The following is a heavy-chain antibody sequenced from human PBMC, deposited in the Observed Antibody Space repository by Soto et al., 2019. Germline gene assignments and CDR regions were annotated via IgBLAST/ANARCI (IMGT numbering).Heavy chain of an antibody. D-gene: IGHD1-26*01. CDR2: ISYDGSNK. V-gene: IGHV3-30*18. CDR1: GFTFSSYG. CDR3: AKDVVVGATTGLGDYYYYYGMDV. J-gene: IGHJ6*02. Sequence: QVQLVESGGGVVQPGRSLRLSCAASGFTFSSYGMHWVRQAPGKGLEGVAVISYDGSNKYYADSVKGRFTISRDNSKNTLYLQMNSLRAEDTAVYYCAKDVVVGATTGLGDYYYYYGMDVWGQGTTVTVSS.